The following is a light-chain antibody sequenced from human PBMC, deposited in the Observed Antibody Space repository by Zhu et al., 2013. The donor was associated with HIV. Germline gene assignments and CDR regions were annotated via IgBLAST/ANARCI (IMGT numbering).Light chain of an antibody. CDR2: EVN. Sequence: QSALTQPPSASGSPGQSVTISCTGTSSDVGGYNYVSWYQQYPGKAPKVIILEVNQRPSGVPDRFSGSKSGNMASLTISGLQAEDEADYYCCSYAGSHTFGVLFGGGTKLTVL. J-gene: IGLJ2*01. V-gene: IGLV2-8*01. CDR1: SSDVGGYNY. CDR3: CSYAGSHTFGVL.